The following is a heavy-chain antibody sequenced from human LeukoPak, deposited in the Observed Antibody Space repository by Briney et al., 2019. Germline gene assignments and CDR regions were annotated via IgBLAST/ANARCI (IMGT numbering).Heavy chain of an antibody. CDR3: ATSSRYYDSSGYYGTRD. V-gene: IGHV1-24*01. Sequence: ASVKVSCKVSGYTLTELSIHWVRQAPGKGLEWMGGFDPEDGETTYAQKFQGRVTMTEDTSTDTAYMELSSLRSEDTAVYYCATSSRYYDSSGYYGTRDWGQGTLVTVSS. J-gene: IGHJ4*02. CDR1: GYTLTELS. D-gene: IGHD3-22*01. CDR2: FDPEDGET.